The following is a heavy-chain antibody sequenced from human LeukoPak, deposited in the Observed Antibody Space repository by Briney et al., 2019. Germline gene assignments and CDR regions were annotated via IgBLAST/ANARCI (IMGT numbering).Heavy chain of an antibody. CDR3: ARDQEGSGSYWPKYYYYGMDV. J-gene: IGHJ6*04. Sequence: GASVKVSCKASGYTFTSYGIRWVRQAPGQGLEWMGWISAYNGNTNYAQKLQGRVTMTTDTSTSTAYMELRSLRSDDTAVYYCARDQEGSGSYWPKYYYYGMDVWGKGTTVTVSS. D-gene: IGHD3-10*01. CDR1: GYTFTSYG. CDR2: ISAYNGNT. V-gene: IGHV1-18*04.